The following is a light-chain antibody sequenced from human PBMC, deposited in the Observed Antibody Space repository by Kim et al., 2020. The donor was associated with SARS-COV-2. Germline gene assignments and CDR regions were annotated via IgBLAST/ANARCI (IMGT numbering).Light chain of an antibody. CDR2: DDS. Sequence: PAPQATTACTGTGKDVGDYNYVSQYQQHPAQAPDILFYDDSQRPPGVPERCAGSKSGDTASLTVSEGQPEDEDDYYGCSYTSSVVFGGGTQLTVL. CDR1: GKDVGDYNY. CDR3: CSYTSSVV. J-gene: IGLJ2*01. V-gene: IGLV2-11*03.